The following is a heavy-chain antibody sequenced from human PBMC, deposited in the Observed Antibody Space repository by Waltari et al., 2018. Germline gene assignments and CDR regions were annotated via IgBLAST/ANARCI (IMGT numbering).Heavy chain of an antibody. CDR2: INPNSGGT. Sequence: QVQLVQSGAEVKKPGASVKVSCKASGYTFTGYYMHWVRQAPGQGLEGMGWINPNSGGTNYAQKFQGRVTMTRDTSISTAYMELSRLRSDDTAVYYCAREGRIADPPSDSCDYWGQGTLVTVSS. D-gene: IGHD6-13*01. CDR1: GYTFTGYY. CDR3: AREGRIADPPSDSCDY. J-gene: IGHJ4*02. V-gene: IGHV1-2*02.